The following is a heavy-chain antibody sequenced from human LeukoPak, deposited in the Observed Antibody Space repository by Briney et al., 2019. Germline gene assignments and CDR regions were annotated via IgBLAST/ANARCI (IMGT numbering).Heavy chain of an antibody. Sequence: SETLSLTCTVSGGSISSSSYYWGWIRQRPGKGLEWIGSIYYSGSTYYNPSLKSRVTISVDTSKNQFSLKLSSVTDADTAVYYCVGWQLEIADYFDYWGQGTLVTVSS. CDR1: GGSISSSSYY. V-gene: IGHV4-39*01. CDR2: IYYSGST. J-gene: IGHJ4*02. CDR3: VGWQLEIADYFDY. D-gene: IGHD6-6*01.